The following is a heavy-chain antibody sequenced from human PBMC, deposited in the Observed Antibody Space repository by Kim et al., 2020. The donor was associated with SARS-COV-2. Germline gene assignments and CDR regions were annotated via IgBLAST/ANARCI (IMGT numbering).Heavy chain of an antibody. CDR2: ISGSGCST. V-gene: IGHV3-23*01. CDR3: AKGGGERWLYGMDV. D-gene: IGHD3-16*01. J-gene: IGHJ6*02. CDR1: GFTFSSYA. Sequence: GGSLRLSCAASGFTFSSYAMSWVRQAPGKGLEWVSAISGSGCSTYYADSVKGRFTISRDNSKNTLYLQMNSLRAEDTAVYYCAKGGGERWLYGMDVWGQGTTVTVSS.